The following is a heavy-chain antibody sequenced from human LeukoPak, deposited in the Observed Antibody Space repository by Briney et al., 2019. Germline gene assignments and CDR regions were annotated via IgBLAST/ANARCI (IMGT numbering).Heavy chain of an antibody. Sequence: VASVKVSCKASGYTFSHYAMNWVRQAPGQGPEWMGWINTNTGNATYAQAFTGRFVFSLDTSVSTAYLQISSLKAEDTAVYYCARGGYCSGGSWFYCPEVTFDYWGQGTLVTVSS. CDR1: GYTFSHYA. CDR3: ARGGYCSGGSWFYCPEVTFDY. D-gene: IGHD2-15*01. CDR2: INTNTGNA. J-gene: IGHJ4*02. V-gene: IGHV7-4-1*02.